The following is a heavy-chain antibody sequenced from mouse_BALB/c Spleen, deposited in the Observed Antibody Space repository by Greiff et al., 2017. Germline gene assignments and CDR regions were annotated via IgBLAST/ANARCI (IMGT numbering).Heavy chain of an antibody. V-gene: IGHV2-2*02. Sequence: QVQLQQSGPGLVQPSQSLSITCTVSGFSLTSYGVHWVRQSPGKGLEWLGVIWSGGSTDYNAAFISRLSISKDNSKSQVFFKMNSLQANDTAIYYCARKVIYYDYDWFAYWGQGTLVTVSA. D-gene: IGHD2-4*01. J-gene: IGHJ3*01. CDR2: IWSGGST. CDR1: GFSLTSYG. CDR3: ARKVIYYDYDWFAY.